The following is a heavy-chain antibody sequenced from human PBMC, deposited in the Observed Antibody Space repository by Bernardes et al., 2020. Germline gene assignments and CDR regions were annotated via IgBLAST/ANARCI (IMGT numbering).Heavy chain of an antibody. D-gene: IGHD1-26*01. Sequence: SGPTLVKPTQTLTLTCTFSGFSLSTSGMCVSWIRQPPGKALEWLALIDWDDDKYYSTSLKTRLTISKDTSKNQVVLTMTNMDPVDTATYYCARTRKWELSVGDRGIFDYWGQGTLVTVSS. CDR2: IDWDDDK. CDR3: ARTRKWELSVGDRGIFDY. J-gene: IGHJ4*02. V-gene: IGHV2-70*01. CDR1: GFSLSTSGMC.